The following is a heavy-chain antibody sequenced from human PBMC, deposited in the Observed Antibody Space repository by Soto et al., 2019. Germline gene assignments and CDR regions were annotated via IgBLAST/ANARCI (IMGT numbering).Heavy chain of an antibody. V-gene: IGHV4-4*02. Sequence: QMQLQASGPGLVKPSETLSLTCAVSSASIISEQRWSWVRQPPGKGLEWIGEIHHSGSTNNKPSLSSRVTMSVDKSKNQFSLNLNSVTAADTAVYYCARSFGWYAIDQWGQGTLVIVSS. J-gene: IGHJ4*02. CDR3: ARSFGWYAIDQ. CDR1: SASIISEQR. CDR2: IHHSGST. D-gene: IGHD6-19*01.